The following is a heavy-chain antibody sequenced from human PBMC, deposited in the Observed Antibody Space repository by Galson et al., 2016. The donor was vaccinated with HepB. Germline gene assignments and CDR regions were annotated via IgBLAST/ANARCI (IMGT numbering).Heavy chain of an antibody. CDR2: VSGSGTNT. Sequence: SLRLSCAASGLTFSSCAMYWVRQAPGKGLEWVSAVSGSGTNTYHANSVKGRFTVSRDNSKNTLYSQMNSLRAEDTAVYYCAKGDKVTGWDNWGQGTLVAVSS. J-gene: IGHJ4*02. CDR3: AKGDKVTGWDN. CDR1: GLTFSSCA. V-gene: IGHV3-23*01. D-gene: IGHD6-19*01.